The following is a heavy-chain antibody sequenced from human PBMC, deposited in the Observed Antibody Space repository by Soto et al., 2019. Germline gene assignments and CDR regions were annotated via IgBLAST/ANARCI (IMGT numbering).Heavy chain of an antibody. CDR3: AKDPLDYGYYYYYMDV. CDR2: ISYDGSNK. J-gene: IGHJ6*03. Sequence: GGSLRLSCAASGFTFSSYGMHWVRQAPGKGLEWVAVISYDGSNKYYADSVKGRFTISRDNSKNTLYLQMNSLRAEDTAVYYCAKDPLDYGYYYYYMDVWGKGTKVTVSS. V-gene: IGHV3-30*18. D-gene: IGHD4-17*01. CDR1: GFTFSSYG.